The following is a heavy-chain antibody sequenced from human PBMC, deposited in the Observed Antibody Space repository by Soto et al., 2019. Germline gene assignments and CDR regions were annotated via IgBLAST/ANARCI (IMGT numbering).Heavy chain of an antibody. D-gene: IGHD1-26*01. CDR3: ARDDEHGSNWDIAY. V-gene: IGHV3-30*13. CDR2: IFTNGRDK. Sequence: QVQLVQSGGGVVQPGRSLRLSCAASGFNFNTYFMHWVRQAPGKGLEWVAMIFTNGRDKEYADSVKGRFTISRDNSNNGMYLQMDSLRPEDTAVYYCARDDEHGSNWDIAYWGQGALVTVSS. CDR1: GFNFNTYF. J-gene: IGHJ4*02.